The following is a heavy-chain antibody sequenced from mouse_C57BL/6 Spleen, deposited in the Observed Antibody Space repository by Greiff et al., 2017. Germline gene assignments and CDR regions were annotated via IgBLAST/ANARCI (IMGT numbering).Heavy chain of an antibody. CDR1: GFNIKDYY. J-gene: IGHJ2*01. Sequence: VQLQQSGAELVKPGASVKLSCTASGFNIKDYYMHWVKQRTEQGLEWIGRIDPEDGESKSAPKFQGKGTITADTSSHTAYLQLSSQTSEDTAVYYCASSYYDGSKGYGGQGTTLTVSS. V-gene: IGHV14-2*01. CDR2: IDPEDGES. D-gene: IGHD1-1*01. CDR3: ASSYYDGSKGY.